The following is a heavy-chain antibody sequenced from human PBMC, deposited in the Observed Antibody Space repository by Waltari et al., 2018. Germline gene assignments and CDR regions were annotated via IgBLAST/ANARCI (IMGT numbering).Heavy chain of an antibody. CDR3: AREVPRNGYIGLIYYYMDV. CDR1: GGSLSSRSYY. J-gene: IGHJ6*03. D-gene: IGHD5-12*01. CDR2: IYYSGST. Sequence: QLQLQESGPGLVKPSETLSLPCPVSGGSLSSRSYYWAWIRQPPGKGLEWIGSIYYSGSTYYNLSLKSRVTISVDRSRNQVSLKLTSVTAADTAVYFCAREVPRNGYIGLIYYYMDVWGKGTTVTVSS. V-gene: IGHV4-39*01.